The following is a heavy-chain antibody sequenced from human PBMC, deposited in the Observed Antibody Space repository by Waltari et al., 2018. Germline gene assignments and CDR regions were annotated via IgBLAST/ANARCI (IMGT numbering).Heavy chain of an antibody. CDR1: GGSISSSSYY. CDR2: IYYSGST. CDR3: ARPAYGSGAFDP. D-gene: IGHD3-10*01. J-gene: IGHJ5*02. V-gene: IGHV4-39*01. Sequence: QLQLQESGPGLVKPSETLSLTCTVSGGSISSSSYYWGWIRQPPGKGLEWIGSIYYSGSTYYNPSLKSRVTISVDTSKNQFSLKLVSVTAADTAVYYCARPAYGSGAFDPWGQGTLVTVSS.